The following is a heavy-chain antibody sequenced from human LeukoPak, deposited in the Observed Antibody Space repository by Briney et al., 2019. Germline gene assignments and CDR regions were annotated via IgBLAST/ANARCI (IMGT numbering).Heavy chain of an antibody. CDR3: ARRDLGDHSFLVP. D-gene: IGHD4-17*01. J-gene: IGHJ5*02. CDR1: GFTFKNYG. Sequence: GGSLRPSCAASGFTFKNYGMHWVRQAQGKGLQWVTFIRLDEVNKYYADSVRGRFTVSRDNAQNTMFLEMNSLRPEDTAVYFCARRDLGDHSFLVPWGQGTLVIVSS. CDR2: IRLDEVNK. V-gene: IGHV3-30*02.